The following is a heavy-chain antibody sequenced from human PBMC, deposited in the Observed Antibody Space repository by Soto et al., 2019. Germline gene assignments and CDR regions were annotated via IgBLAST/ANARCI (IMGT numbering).Heavy chain of an antibody. Sequence: GGSLRLSCAASGFTFSSYAMSWVRQAPGKGLEWVSAISGSGGSTYYADSVKGRFTISRDNSKNTRYLQMNSLRAEGTAVYYCAKDIQQWLASPDYWGQGTLVTVSS. D-gene: IGHD5-18*01. V-gene: IGHV3-23*01. CDR3: AKDIQQWLASPDY. CDR2: ISGSGGST. CDR1: GFTFSSYA. J-gene: IGHJ4*02.